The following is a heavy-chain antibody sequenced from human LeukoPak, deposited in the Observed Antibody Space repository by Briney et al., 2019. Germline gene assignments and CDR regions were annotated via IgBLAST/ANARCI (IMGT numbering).Heavy chain of an antibody. D-gene: IGHD3-10*01. CDR2: IKQDGSEK. V-gene: IGHV3-7*02. CDR1: GFTSSSYW. CDR3: ASGDYYGSGSSFIDAFDI. J-gene: IGHJ3*02. Sequence: PGGSLRLSCAASGFTSSSYWMSWVRQAPGKGLEWVANIKQDGSEKYYVDSMKGRFTISRDNAKKSLYLQMNSLRAEDTAVYYCASGDYYGSGSSFIDAFDIWGQGTMVTVSS.